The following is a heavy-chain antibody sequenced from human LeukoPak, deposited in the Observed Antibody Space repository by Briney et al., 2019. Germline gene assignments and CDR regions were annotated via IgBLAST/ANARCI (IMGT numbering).Heavy chain of an antibody. D-gene: IGHD1-1*01. Sequence: QTLSLTCAISGDSVSSNRAAWNWIGQSPSRGLEWLGRTYYRSKWYNEYAVSVKSRIIINPDTSKNQFSLKLSSVTAADTAVYYCARGNWNDVVGYYFDYWGQGTLVTVSS. V-gene: IGHV6-1*01. CDR3: ARGNWNDVVGYYFDY. CDR1: GDSVSSNRAA. J-gene: IGHJ4*02. CDR2: TYYRSKWYN.